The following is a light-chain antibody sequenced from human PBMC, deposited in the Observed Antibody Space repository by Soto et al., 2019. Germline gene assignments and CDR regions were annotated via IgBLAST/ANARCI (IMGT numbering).Light chain of an antibody. Sequence: QSVLTQPASVSGSPGQSITISCTGTSSDVGSYHLVSWFQQHPGKAPKLMIYEGTKRPSGVSNRFSGSKSGNTASLTISGLQAEDEADYYCCSYAGTGTFGGYVFGTGTKLTVL. CDR1: SSDVGSYHL. V-gene: IGLV2-23*03. CDR2: EGT. CDR3: CSYAGTGTFGGYV. J-gene: IGLJ1*01.